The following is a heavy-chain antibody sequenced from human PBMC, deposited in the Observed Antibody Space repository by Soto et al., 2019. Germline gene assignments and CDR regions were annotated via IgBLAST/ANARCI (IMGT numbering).Heavy chain of an antibody. Sequence: GGSLRLSCAASGFTFSSYGMHWVRQAPGKGLEWVAVIWYDGSNKYYADSVKGRFTISRDNSKNTLYLQMNSLRAEDTAVYYCARGALRFLEWLYHWGQGTLVTVSS. V-gene: IGHV3-33*01. CDR2: IWYDGSNK. CDR1: GFTFSSYG. J-gene: IGHJ5*02. CDR3: ARGALRFLEWLYH. D-gene: IGHD3-3*01.